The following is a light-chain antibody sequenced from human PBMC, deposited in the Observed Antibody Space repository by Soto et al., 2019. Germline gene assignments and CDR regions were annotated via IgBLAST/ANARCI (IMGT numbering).Light chain of an antibody. J-gene: IGLJ2*01. V-gene: IGLV1-44*01. Sequence: QPVLTQPPSASGTPGQRVTISCSGTSSNIGTNTVSWYQQLPGTAPKLLIYSNNQRPSGVPDRFSASKSGTSASLAISGPQSEDEADYYCAAWDDRLNGVVFGGGTKVTVL. CDR1: SSNIGTNT. CDR3: AAWDDRLNGVV. CDR2: SNN.